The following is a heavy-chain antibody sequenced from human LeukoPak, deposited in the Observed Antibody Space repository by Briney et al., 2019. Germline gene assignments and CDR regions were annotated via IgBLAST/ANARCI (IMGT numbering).Heavy chain of an antibody. D-gene: IGHD5-18*01. Sequence: GGSLRLSCAASGFTFSSYSTNWVRQAPVKGLEWVSYISSSSSPIHYADSVKGRFTISRDNAKNSLYLQMNSLRADDSGVYYCATGHSYGYDYWGQGVLVTVSS. V-gene: IGHV3-48*04. CDR2: ISSSSSPI. CDR3: ATGHSYGYDY. J-gene: IGHJ4*02. CDR1: GFTFSSYS.